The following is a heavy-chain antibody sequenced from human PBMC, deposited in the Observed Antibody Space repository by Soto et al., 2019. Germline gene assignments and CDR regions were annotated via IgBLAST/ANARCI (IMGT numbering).Heavy chain of an antibody. CDR1: GGSFSGYY. Sequence: SETLSLTCAVYGGSFSGYYWSWIRQPPGKGLEWIGEINHSGSTNYNPSLKSRVTISVDTSKNQFSLKLSSVTAADTAVYYCASGYYDYVWGSGRDKHSDYWGQGTLVTVSS. CDR2: INHSGST. CDR3: ASGYYDYVWGSGRDKHSDY. V-gene: IGHV4-34*01. D-gene: IGHD3-16*01. J-gene: IGHJ4*02.